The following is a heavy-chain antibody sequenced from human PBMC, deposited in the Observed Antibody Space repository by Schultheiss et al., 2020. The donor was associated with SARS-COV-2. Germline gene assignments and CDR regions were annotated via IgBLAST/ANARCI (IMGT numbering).Heavy chain of an antibody. CDR2: ITGSGTTT. Sequence: GGSLRLSCAASGFRFSRSGMAWVRQAPGKGLEWVSAITGSGTTTYYADSAKGRFTISRDNAKNSLYLQMNDLRAEDTAVYYCARDDIWGQGAMVTVSS. CDR3: ARDDI. CDR1: GFRFSRSG. V-gene: IGHV3-23*01. J-gene: IGHJ3*02.